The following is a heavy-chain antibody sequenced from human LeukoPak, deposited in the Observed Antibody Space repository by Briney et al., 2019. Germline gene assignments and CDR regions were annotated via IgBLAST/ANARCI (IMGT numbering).Heavy chain of an antibody. D-gene: IGHD6-13*01. Sequence: PGGSLRLSCAASGFTFSDYYMRWIRQAPGKGREWLSYISGSGSHTTYAASVRGRFTISRDNAKNSLSLQVNSLRADDTAVYYCARVGSTVAAGTPDYWGQGTLVTVSS. CDR3: ARVGSTVAAGTPDY. J-gene: IGHJ4*02. V-gene: IGHV3-11*06. CDR1: GFTFSDYY. CDR2: ISGSGSHT.